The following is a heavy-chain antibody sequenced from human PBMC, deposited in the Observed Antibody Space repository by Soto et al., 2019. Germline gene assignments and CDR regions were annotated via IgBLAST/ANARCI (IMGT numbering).Heavy chain of an antibody. V-gene: IGHV1-69*08. J-gene: IGHJ6*02. CDR1: GNTFSSYT. D-gene: IGHD4-17*01. Sequence: QVQLVQSGAEVKKPGSSVKVSCKASGNTFSSYTISWVRQAPGQGLEWMGRIIPILGTANYAQKFQGRVTITADKSTSTAYMGLSSLRSEDTAVYYCARDNGDKTYYFYGMHVWGLGTTVTVSS. CDR2: IIPILGTA. CDR3: ARDNGDKTYYFYGMHV.